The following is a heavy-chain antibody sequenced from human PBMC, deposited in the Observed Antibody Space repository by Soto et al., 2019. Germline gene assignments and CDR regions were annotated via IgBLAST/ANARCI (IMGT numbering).Heavy chain of an antibody. CDR2: IYYSGST. J-gene: IGHJ6*03. CDR3: ARGVIVVVPAAMPWDYYYYYVDV. V-gene: IGHV4-59*01. CDR1: GGSISSYY. Sequence: SETLSLTCTVSGGSISSYYWSWIRQPPGKGLEWIGYIYYSGSTNYNPSLKSRVTISVDTSKNQFSLKLSSVTAADTAVYYCARGVIVVVPAAMPWDYYYYYVDVWGKGTTVTVSS. D-gene: IGHD2-2*01.